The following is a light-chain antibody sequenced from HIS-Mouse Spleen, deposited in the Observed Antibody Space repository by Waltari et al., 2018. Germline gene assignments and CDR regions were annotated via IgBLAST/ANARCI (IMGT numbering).Light chain of an antibody. CDR1: SSDVGRYTL. V-gene: IGLV2-23*01. J-gene: IGLJ2*01. CDR2: EGS. CDR3: CSYAGSSTSVV. Sequence: QSALTQPASVSGSPGQSITISCTGTSSDVGRYTLVAWYQQYPGKAPKLMIYEGSKRPTVVSNGLSGSQPGNTDFLTITVLQAEHEADYYCCSYAGSSTSVVLGGGTKLTVL.